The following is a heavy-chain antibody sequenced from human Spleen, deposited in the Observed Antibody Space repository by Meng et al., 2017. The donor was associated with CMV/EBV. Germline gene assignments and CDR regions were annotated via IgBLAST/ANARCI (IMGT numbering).Heavy chain of an antibody. Sequence: SETLSLTCAVYGPGGSNRNYYWNWIRQPPGKGLEWIGEVNHDGTKNYNPSLKSRVSISVDTSKNHFSLKLSSVTAADTAVYYCARGEVGYCSTTSCFPYLDHWGQGTLVTVSS. V-gene: IGHV4-34*01. CDR3: ARGEVGYCSTTSCFPYLDH. J-gene: IGHJ4*02. CDR2: VNHDGTK. CDR1: GPGGSNRNYY. D-gene: IGHD2-2*01.